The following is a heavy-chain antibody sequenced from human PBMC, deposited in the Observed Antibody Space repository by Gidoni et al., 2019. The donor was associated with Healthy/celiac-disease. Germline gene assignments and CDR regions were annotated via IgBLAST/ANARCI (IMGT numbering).Heavy chain of an antibody. V-gene: IGHV3-23*01. CDR3: AKDLKWGTVTKAAFDI. J-gene: IGHJ3*02. CDR1: GFTFRSYA. CDR2: ISGSGGST. D-gene: IGHD4-17*01. Sequence: EVRLLAPAGGLVQPGGSPRISCAARGFTFRSYAMCWVRQAPGKGLECVSAISGSGGSTYYADCVKGRFTSSRDNSKNTLYLQMNSLRAEDTAVYYCAKDLKWGTVTKAAFDIWGQGTMVTVSS.